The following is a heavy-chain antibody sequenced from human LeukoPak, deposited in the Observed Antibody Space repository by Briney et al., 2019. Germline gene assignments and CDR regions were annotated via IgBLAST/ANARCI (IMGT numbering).Heavy chain of an antibody. D-gene: IGHD5-24*01. CDR3: ARIRDGYNDAYDI. CDR1: GYTFTSYG. V-gene: IGHV1-46*01. CDR2: INPGGDNT. Sequence: AASVKVSCKASGYTFTSYGISWVRQAPGQGLEWMGLINPGGDNTDYAQNFQGRLTMTSDTSARTVYMELSSLRSEDTAVYYCARIRDGYNDAYDIWGQGTVVAVPS. J-gene: IGHJ3*02.